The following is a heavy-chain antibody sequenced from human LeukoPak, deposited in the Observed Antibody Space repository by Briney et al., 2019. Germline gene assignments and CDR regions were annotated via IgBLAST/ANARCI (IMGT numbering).Heavy chain of an antibody. CDR1: GFTFSSYG. V-gene: IGHV3-30*18. J-gene: IGHJ3*02. D-gene: IGHD3-22*01. Sequence: GGSLRLSCAASGFTFSSYGMHWVRQAPGKGLEWVAVISYDGSNKYYADSVKGRFTISRDNSKNTLYLQMNSLRAEDTAVYYCAKDQVRDYYDSSGQDAFDIWGQGTMVTVSS. CDR2: ISYDGSNK. CDR3: AKDQVRDYYDSSGQDAFDI.